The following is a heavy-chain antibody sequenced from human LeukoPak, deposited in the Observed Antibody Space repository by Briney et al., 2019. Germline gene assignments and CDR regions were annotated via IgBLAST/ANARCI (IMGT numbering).Heavy chain of an antibody. D-gene: IGHD6-6*01. CDR3: ARGEYSSRGYYFDY. J-gene: IGHJ4*02. Sequence: SVNVSCKASVGTFSSYAISWVRHAPGQGLEWMGEIIPIFGTANYAQKLQGRVTITADKSTSTAYMELSSLRSEDTAVYYCARGEYSSRGYYFDYWGQGTLVTVSS. CDR2: IIPIFGTA. V-gene: IGHV1-69*06. CDR1: VGTFSSYA.